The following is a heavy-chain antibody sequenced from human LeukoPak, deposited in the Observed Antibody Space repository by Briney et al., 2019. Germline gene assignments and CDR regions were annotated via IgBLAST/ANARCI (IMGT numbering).Heavy chain of an antibody. Sequence: GASVKVSCKASGYTFTGYYMHWVRQAPGQGLEWMGWINPNSGGTNYAQKFQGRVTMTRDTSISTAYMELSRLRSDDTAVYYCARVPLWFGEDWYFDLWGRGTLVTVSS. CDR2: INPNSGGT. J-gene: IGHJ2*01. V-gene: IGHV1-2*02. CDR1: GYTFTGYY. CDR3: ARVPLWFGEDWYFDL. D-gene: IGHD3-10*01.